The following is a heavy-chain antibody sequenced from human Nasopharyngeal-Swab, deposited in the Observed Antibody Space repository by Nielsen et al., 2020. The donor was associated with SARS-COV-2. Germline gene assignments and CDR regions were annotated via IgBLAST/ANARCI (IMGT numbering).Heavy chain of an antibody. CDR1: GFTFSRYS. CDR2: ISGTGTI. Sequence: GESLKISCAASGFTFSRYSMNWVRQAPGKGLEWVSYISGTGTIYYADSVKGRFTISRDNTKNSLYLQMNSLRAEDTAVYYCASAHRAYGDSGYYPLDYWGKGTLVTVSS. V-gene: IGHV3-48*04. CDR3: ASAHRAYGDSGYYPLDY. D-gene: IGHD3-22*01. J-gene: IGHJ4*02.